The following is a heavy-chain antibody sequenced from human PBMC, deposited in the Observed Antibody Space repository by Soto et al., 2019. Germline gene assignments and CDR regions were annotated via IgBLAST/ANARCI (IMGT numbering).Heavy chain of an antibody. CDR3: AKGGRQWLVTSDFNY. V-gene: IGHV3-9*01. CDR1: GFTFDDYA. CDR2: ISWNSGRI. J-gene: IGHJ4*02. D-gene: IGHD6-19*01. Sequence: SLRLSCAASGFTFDDYAMYWVRQVPGKGLEWVSGISWNSGRIGYADSVKGRFTISRDSSKNTVSLEMTSLRAEDTAVYYCAKGGRQWLVTSDFNYWGQGALVTVSS.